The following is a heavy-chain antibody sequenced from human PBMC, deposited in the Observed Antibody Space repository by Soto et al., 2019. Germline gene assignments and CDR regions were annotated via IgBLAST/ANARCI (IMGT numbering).Heavy chain of an antibody. V-gene: IGHV4-4*07. CDR2: ISTTGNT. J-gene: IGHJ4*02. D-gene: IGHD1-7*01. Sequence: SETLSLTCTVSGDTITSSSWNWIRQSAGKGLEWIGRISTTGNTHYNPSLESRVTMSLDTSKNQFSLKLTSVTAADTAVYYCEGESGENWSYEAYWGQGTLVTVSS. CDR3: EGESGENWSYEAY. CDR1: GDTITSSS.